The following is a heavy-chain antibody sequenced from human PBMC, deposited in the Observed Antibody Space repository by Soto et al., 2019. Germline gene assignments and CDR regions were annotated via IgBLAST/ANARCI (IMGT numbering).Heavy chain of an antibody. J-gene: IGHJ3*02. CDR2: IKSKTDGGTT. Sequence: GGSLRLSCAASGFTFSNARMSWVRQAPGKGLEWVGRIKSKTDGGTTDYAAPVKGRFTISRDDSKNTLYLQMNSLKTEDTAVYYCTTEGRYRGYVGPPRLAGMADAFDIWGQGTMVPVSS. D-gene: IGHD5-12*01. CDR3: TTEGRYRGYVGPPRLAGMADAFDI. V-gene: IGHV3-15*01. CDR1: GFTFSNAR.